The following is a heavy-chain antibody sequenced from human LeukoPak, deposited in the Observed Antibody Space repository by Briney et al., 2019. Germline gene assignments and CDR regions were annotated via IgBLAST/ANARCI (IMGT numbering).Heavy chain of an antibody. D-gene: IGHD6-19*01. J-gene: IGHJ4*02. CDR2: ISGRSASS. CDR3: TKGGSGWYERKYYFDY. Sequence: GGSLRLSCEASGFTFSSYAMNWVRQAPGKGLEWVSAISGRSASSFYADSVEGRFTISRDNSKNTLFLQMNILRAEDTALYYCTKGGSGWYERKYYFDYWGRGTLVTVSS. V-gene: IGHV3-23*01. CDR1: GFTFSSYA.